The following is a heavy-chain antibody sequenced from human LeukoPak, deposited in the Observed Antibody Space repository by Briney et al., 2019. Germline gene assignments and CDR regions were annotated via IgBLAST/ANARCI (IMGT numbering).Heavy chain of an antibody. Sequence: GGSLRLSCAASGFTFDDYAMHWVRQAPGKGLEWVSGISWNSGSIGYADSVKGRFTISRDNAKNSLYLQMNSLRAEDTALYYCATDDYWGQGPWSPSPQ. V-gene: IGHV3-9*01. CDR1: GFTFDDYA. CDR2: ISWNSGSI. CDR3: ATDDY. J-gene: IGHJ4*02.